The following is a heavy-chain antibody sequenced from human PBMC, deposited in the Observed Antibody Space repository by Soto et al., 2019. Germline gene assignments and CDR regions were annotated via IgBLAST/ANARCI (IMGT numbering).Heavy chain of an antibody. V-gene: IGHV3-48*01. Sequence: GSLRLSCAASGFSFRTYSMNWIRQAPGKGLEHVSYINSGSSTIYYADSVKGRFTISRDNAENSLYLQMNSLRAEDTAVYYCARCSGGSCYSHAFDVWGQGTLVTVSS. D-gene: IGHD2-15*01. CDR3: ARCSGGSCYSHAFDV. J-gene: IGHJ3*01. CDR1: GFSFRTYS. CDR2: INSGSSTI.